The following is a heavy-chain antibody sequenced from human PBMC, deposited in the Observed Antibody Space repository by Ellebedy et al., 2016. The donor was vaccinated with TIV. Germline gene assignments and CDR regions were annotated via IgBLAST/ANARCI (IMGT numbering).Heavy chain of an antibody. CDR1: GFTFSNAW. D-gene: IGHD6-19*01. J-gene: IGHJ4*02. CDR2: VNNKTDGGTT. V-gene: IGHV3-15*01. CDR3: TTDKYSSGWYVDY. Sequence: GESLKISCAASGFTFSNAWMSWVRQAPGKGLEWVGRVNNKTDGGTTDYAAPVKGRFTISRDDSKNTLYLQMNSLKTEDTAVNYCTTDKYSSGWYVDYWGQGTLVTVSS.